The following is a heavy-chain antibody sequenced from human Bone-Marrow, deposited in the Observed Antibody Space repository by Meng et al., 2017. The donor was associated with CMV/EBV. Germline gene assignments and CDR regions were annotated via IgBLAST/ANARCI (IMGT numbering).Heavy chain of an antibody. V-gene: IGHV4-39*07. CDR2: IYYSGST. CDR1: GGSISSSSYY. D-gene: IGHD6-13*01. Sequence: QLQLQESGPGLVKPSETLSLTCTVSGGSISSSSYYWGWIRQPPGKGLEWIGSIYYSGSTYYNPSLKSRVTISVDTSKNQFSLKLSSVTAADTAVYYCAGTPIAAAGLFDYWGQGTLVTVSS. J-gene: IGHJ4*02. CDR3: AGTPIAAAGLFDY.